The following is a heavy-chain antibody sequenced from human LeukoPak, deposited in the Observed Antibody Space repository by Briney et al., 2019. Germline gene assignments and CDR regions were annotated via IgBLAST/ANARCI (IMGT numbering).Heavy chain of an antibody. V-gene: IGHV1-24*01. D-gene: IGHD4-17*01. Sequence: ASVTVSCKVSGYTLTELSMHWVRQAPGKGLEWMGGFDPEDGETIYAQKFQGRVTMTEDTSTDTAYMELSSLRSEDTAVYYCATWGRFPMTTVTSYHYYYMDVWGKGTTVTVSS. CDR1: GYTLTELS. CDR3: ATWGRFPMTTVTSYHYYYMDV. J-gene: IGHJ6*03. CDR2: FDPEDGET.